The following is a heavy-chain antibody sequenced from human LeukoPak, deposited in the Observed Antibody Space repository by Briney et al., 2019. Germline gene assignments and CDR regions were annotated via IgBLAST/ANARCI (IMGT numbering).Heavy chain of an antibody. V-gene: IGHV3-23*01. CDR2: ISGSGGRT. J-gene: IGHJ3*02. D-gene: IGHD6-19*01. CDR3: AKGLQWLAHHAFDI. Sequence: GGSLRLSYAASGFTFSSYAMSWVRQAPGKGLECVSAISGSGGRTYYANSVKGRFTISKDNSKNTLYLQMNSLRAEDTAVYYCAKGLQWLAHHAFDIWGQGTMVTVSS. CDR1: GFTFSSYA.